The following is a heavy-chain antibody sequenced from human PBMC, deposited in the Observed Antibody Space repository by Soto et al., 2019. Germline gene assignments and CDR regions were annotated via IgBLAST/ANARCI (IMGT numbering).Heavy chain of an antibody. V-gene: IGHV1-18*01. J-gene: IGHJ6*02. CDR1: GYTFSSYG. CDR2: INTDNGNT. Sequence: QVQLVQSGAELKKPGASVKVSCKTSGYTFSSYGISWVRQAPGQGLEWMGWINTDNGNTNYAQNLQGRVTMTTDTSKSTAYMALRSLRSDDTALYYCARDTYYYGMDVWGPGTTVTVSS. CDR3: ARDTYYYGMDV.